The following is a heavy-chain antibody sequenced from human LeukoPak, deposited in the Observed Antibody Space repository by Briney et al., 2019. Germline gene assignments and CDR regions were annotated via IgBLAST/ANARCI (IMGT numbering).Heavy chain of an antibody. CDR2: IYAGNSDT. Sequence: KPGESLKISCRGSGYSFTTSWIGWVRQLPGKGLEWMAIIYAGNSDTKYSPSFQGQVSISTDRSISTAYLQWSSLQASDTAIYYCAILNHPDDRVYWGQGTLVTVSS. V-gene: IGHV5-51*01. J-gene: IGHJ4*02. CDR1: GYSFTTSW. CDR3: AILNHPDDRVY. D-gene: IGHD1-14*01.